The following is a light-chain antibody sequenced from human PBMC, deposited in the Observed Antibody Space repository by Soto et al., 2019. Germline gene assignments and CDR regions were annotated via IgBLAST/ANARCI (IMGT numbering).Light chain of an antibody. CDR2: EVD. CDR1: SSDIGGYNY. J-gene: IGLJ2*01. Sequence: QSALTQPASVSGSPGQSITISCTGTSSDIGGYNYVSWHQQHPGKAPKVLIYEVDNRPSGVSNRFSGSKAGSTASLTISGLQPEDEADYYCSSFTSSSTLVFGGGTKVTVL. V-gene: IGLV2-14*01. CDR3: SSFTSSSTLV.